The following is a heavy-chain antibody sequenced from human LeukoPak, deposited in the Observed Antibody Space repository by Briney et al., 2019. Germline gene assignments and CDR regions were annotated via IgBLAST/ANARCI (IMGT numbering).Heavy chain of an antibody. Sequence: PSQTLSLTCTVSGGSISSGDYYWSWIRQPPGKGLEWIGYIYYSGSTYYNPSLKSRVTISVDTSKNQFSLKLSSVTAADTAVYYCARKITYYYDRSGANFDYWGQGTLVTVSS. J-gene: IGHJ4*02. CDR1: GGSISSGDYY. CDR2: IYYSGST. CDR3: ARKITYYYDRSGANFDY. D-gene: IGHD3-22*01. V-gene: IGHV4-30-4*08.